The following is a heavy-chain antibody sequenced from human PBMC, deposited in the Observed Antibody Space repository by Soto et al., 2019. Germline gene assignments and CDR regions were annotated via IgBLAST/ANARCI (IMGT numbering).Heavy chain of an antibody. Sequence: PSETLSLTCTVSGGSISSYYWSWIRQPPGKGLEWIGYIYYSGSTNYNPSLKSRVTISVDTSKNQFSLKLSSVTAADTAVYYCARIRITMVRGVIMTYYYYYMDVWGKGTTVTVS. J-gene: IGHJ6*03. CDR1: GGSISSYY. V-gene: IGHV4-59*12. D-gene: IGHD3-10*01. CDR2: IYYSGST. CDR3: ARIRITMVRGVIMTYYYYYMDV.